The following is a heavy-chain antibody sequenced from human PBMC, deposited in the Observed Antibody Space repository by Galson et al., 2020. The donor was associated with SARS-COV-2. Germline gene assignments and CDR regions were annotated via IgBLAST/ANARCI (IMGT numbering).Heavy chain of an antibody. CDR3: ARVSRIIILQVVCAFDI. J-gene: IGHJ3*02. CDR1: GGSISSGGYY. Sequence: QTSETQSLTCTVSGGSISSGGYYWRWIRQHPGKGLEWIGYIYYSGSTYYNPSLKSRVTLSVDTSKNQFSLKLSSVTAADTAVDYSARVSRIIILQVVCAFDIWGQGTMVTVSS. D-gene: IGHD3-3*01. V-gene: IGHV4-31*03. CDR2: IYYSGST.